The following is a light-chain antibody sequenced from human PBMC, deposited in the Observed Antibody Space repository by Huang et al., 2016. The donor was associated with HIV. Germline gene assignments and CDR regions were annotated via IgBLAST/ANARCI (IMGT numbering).Light chain of an antibody. V-gene: IGKV3-20*01. Sequence: EIVLTQSPGTLSLSPGERATLSCRSSQSVSSDYLAWYRQKPRQAPRLLIYGASSRASDIPDRFTGSGSGTDFTLTISSLEPGDFAMYYCQHYGSSPPFTFGQGTKLEIK. CDR3: QHYGSSPPFT. CDR2: GAS. J-gene: IGKJ2*01. CDR1: QSVSSDY.